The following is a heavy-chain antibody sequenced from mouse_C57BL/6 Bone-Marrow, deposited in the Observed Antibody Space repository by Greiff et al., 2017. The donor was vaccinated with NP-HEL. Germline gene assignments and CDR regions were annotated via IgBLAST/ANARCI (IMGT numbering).Heavy chain of an antibody. CDR2: IDPNSGGT. CDR3: ARRASSGFHYAMDY. V-gene: IGHV1-72*01. CDR1: GYTFTSYW. Sequence: QVQLQQSGAELVKPGASVKLSCKASGYTFTSYWMHWVKQRPGRGLEWIGRIDPNSGGTKYNEKFKSKATLTVDKPSSTAYIQLSSLTSEDSAVYYCARRASSGFHYAMDYWGQGTSVTVSS. J-gene: IGHJ4*01. D-gene: IGHD3-2*02.